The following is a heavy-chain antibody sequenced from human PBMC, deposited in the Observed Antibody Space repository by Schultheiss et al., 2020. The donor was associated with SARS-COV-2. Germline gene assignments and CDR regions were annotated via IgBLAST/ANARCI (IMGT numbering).Heavy chain of an antibody. Sequence: ASVKVSCKASGYTFTSYDINWVRQAPGQGLEWMGWISVYNGNANYAQKLQGRVTMTTDTSTGTAYMELRSLRSFDTAVYYCARDQYHDSSGFGNYWGQGTLVTVSS. J-gene: IGHJ4*02. D-gene: IGHD3-22*01. V-gene: IGHV1-18*01. CDR3: ARDQYHDSSGFGNY. CDR2: ISVYNGNA. CDR1: GYTFTSYD.